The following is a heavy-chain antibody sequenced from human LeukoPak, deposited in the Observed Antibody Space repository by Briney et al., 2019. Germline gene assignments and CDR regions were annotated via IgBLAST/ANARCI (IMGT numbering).Heavy chain of an antibody. V-gene: IGHV1-2*02. Sequence: ASVKVSCKASGYTFTGYYMHWVRQAPGQGLEWMGWINPNSGGTNYAKKFQGRVTMTRDTSISTAYMELSRLRSDDTAVYYCARDNKVRGVYDYWGQGTLVTVSS. D-gene: IGHD3-10*01. J-gene: IGHJ4*02. CDR1: GYTFTGYY. CDR2: INPNSGGT. CDR3: ARDNKVRGVYDY.